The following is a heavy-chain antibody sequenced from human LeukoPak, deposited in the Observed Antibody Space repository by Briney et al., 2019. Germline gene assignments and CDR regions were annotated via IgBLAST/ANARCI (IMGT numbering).Heavy chain of an antibody. CDR2: ISSNGDNT. CDR1: GFTFSTYV. J-gene: IGHJ4*02. CDR3: VRGTGY. Sequence: GGSLRLSCSVSGFTFSTYVMHWVRLAPGKGLEYVSAISSNGDNTYYADSVKGRFTISRDNSKNTLYLQMSSPRADDTAVYYCVRGTGYWGQGTLVTVSS. V-gene: IGHV3-64D*06.